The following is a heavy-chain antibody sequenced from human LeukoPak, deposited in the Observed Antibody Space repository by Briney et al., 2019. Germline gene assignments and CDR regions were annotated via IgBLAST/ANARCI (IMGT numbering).Heavy chain of an antibody. J-gene: IGHJ6*03. D-gene: IGHD1-7*01. CDR3: ARDPGTTPLDYYYYMDV. Sequence: PSQTLSLTCTVSGGSISSGSYYWSWIRQPAGEGLEWIGRIYTSGSTNYNPSLKSRVTISVDTSKNQFSLKLSSVTAADTAVYYCARDPGTTPLDYYYYMDVWGKGTTVTVSS. CDR2: IYTSGST. CDR1: GGSISSGSYY. V-gene: IGHV4-61*02.